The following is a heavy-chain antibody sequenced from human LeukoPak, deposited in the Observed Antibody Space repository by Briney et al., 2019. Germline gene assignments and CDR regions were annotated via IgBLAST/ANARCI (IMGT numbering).Heavy chain of an antibody. Sequence: SVKVSCKASGGTFSSYAISWVRQAPGQGLEWMGRIIPILGIANYAQKFQGRVTITADKSTSTAYMELSSLRSEDTAVYYCARDSLRIAAAGQVGPYYYYGMDVWGQGTTVTVSS. V-gene: IGHV1-69*04. CDR3: ARDSLRIAAAGQVGPYYYYGMDV. J-gene: IGHJ6*02. CDR1: GGTFSSYA. D-gene: IGHD6-13*01. CDR2: IIPILGIA.